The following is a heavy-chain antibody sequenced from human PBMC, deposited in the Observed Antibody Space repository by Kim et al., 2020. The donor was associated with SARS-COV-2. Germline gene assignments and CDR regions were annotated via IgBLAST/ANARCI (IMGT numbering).Heavy chain of an antibody. CDR1: GGSISSSSYY. V-gene: IGHV4-39*01. CDR3: ARHQPRGISLILRYFAGYR. CDR2: IYYSGST. D-gene: IGHD3-9*01. J-gene: IGHJ5*02. Sequence: SETLSLTCTVSGGSISSSSYYWGWIRQPPGKGLEWIGSIYYSGSTYYNPSLKSRVTISVDTSKNQFSLKLSSVTAADTAVYYCARHQPRGISLILRYFAGYRWGQGTLVTVSS.